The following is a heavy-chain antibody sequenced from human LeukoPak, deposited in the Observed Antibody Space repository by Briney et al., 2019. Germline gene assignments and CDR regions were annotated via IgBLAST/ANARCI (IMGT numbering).Heavy chain of an antibody. D-gene: IGHD2-2*01. CDR1: GFNFSSYG. Sequence: GGSLRLSCEASGFNFSSYGMHWVRQAPGKDLEWVGVIWYDGTNKQYADSVKGRFTISRDNSKNTLYLLMNSLRAEDTAVYYCAKTIVPAAPIYYYYMDVWGNGTTLTVS. CDR2: IWYDGTNK. V-gene: IGHV3-33*06. J-gene: IGHJ6*03. CDR3: AKTIVPAAPIYYYYMDV.